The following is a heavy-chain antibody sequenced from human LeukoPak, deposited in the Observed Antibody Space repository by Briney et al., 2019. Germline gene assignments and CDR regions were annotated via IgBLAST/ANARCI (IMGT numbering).Heavy chain of an antibody. CDR2: IYSTGST. CDR1: GGSINFYY. CDR3: ARGIADPYSFDS. J-gene: IGHJ4*02. Sequence: SETLSLTGTVSGGSINFYYWSWIRQPAGKGLEWIGRIYSTGSTNYSPSLKSRVTMSVDKSKNQFSLNLSSVTAADTAVYYCARGIADPYSFDSWGQGTLVTVSS. D-gene: IGHD6-13*01. V-gene: IGHV4-4*07.